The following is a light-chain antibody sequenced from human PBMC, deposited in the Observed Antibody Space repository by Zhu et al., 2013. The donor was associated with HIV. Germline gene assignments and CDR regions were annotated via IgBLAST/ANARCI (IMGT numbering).Light chain of an antibody. V-gene: IGKV1-9*01. CDR1: QGISNY. CDR2: GAS. J-gene: IGKJ5*01. CDR3: QQLLDYPIT. Sequence: DIQMTQSPSSLSASVGDRVTITCRASQGISNYVAWYQQKPGQAPKLLIYGASILHSGVPSRFSGGGSGTDFTLTISSLQPEDLATYYCQQLLDYPITFGQGTRLEIK.